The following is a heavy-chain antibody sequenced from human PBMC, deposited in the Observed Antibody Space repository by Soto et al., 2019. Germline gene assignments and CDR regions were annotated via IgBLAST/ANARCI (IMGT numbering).Heavy chain of an antibody. CDR2: INPSGGST. D-gene: IGHD3-10*01. CDR1: GYTFTSYY. CDR3: ARDLGRFGESQNYYGMDV. V-gene: IGHV1-46*01. Sequence: ASVKVSCKASGYTFTSYYMHWVRQAPGQGLEWMGIINPSGGSTSYAQKFQGRVTMTRDTSTSTVYMELSSLRSEDTAVYYCARDLGRFGESQNYYGMDVWGQGTTVTVSS. J-gene: IGHJ6*02.